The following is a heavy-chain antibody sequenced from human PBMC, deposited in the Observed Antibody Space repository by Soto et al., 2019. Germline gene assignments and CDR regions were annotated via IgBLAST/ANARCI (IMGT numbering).Heavy chain of an antibody. D-gene: IGHD3-22*01. CDR3: ARDRYFYDSAGYYRTLDS. V-gene: IGHV4-59*01. CDR1: GGSFNNDY. CDR2: IFHSGIT. Sequence: PSETLSLTCLISGGSFNNDYWTWIRQSPGKGLEWIGYIFHSGITDYNPSVKSRVTISIDKSKNLFSLKLTSVTAADTAVYYCARDRYFYDSAGYYRTLDSWGQGILVTVSS. J-gene: IGHJ5*01.